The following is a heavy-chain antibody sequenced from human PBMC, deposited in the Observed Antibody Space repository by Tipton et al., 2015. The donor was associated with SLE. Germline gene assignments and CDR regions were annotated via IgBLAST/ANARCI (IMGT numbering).Heavy chain of an antibody. CDR1: GFRFSSNG. J-gene: IGHJ4*02. D-gene: IGHD1-14*01. Sequence: RSLRLSCAASGFRFSSNGMHWVRQAPGKGLEWVAVIWYDASNTHYADSVKGRFTISRDNAKHSLFLQMNSLRVDDTAVYYCARASFGNFYPEYYFDFWGQGTLVSVSS. CDR2: IWYDASNT. V-gene: IGHV3-33*01. CDR3: ARASFGNFYPEYYFDF.